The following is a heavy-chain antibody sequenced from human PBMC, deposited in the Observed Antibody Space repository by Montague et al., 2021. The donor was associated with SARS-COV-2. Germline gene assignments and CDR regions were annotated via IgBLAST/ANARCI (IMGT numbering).Heavy chain of an antibody. CDR1: GGTAITDTHY. D-gene: IGHD4-11*01. J-gene: IGHJ4*02. V-gene: IGHV4-39*01. Sequence: SETLSLTCSASGGTAITDTHYWGWVRHSPGKGLEWLGSVSYSGSTYYNPSLKSRVTISVDTSKNQFSLRLSSVTAADTAVYYCVRGGDYTDYGRVDYWGQGTLVIVSS. CDR3: VRGGDYTDYGRVDY. CDR2: VSYSGST.